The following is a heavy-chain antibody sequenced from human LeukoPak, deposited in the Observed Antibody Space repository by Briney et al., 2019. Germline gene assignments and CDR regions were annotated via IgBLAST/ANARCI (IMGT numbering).Heavy chain of an antibody. CDR3: ATGLQYGLWGVPYFYYMHA. D-gene: IGHD3-10*01. V-gene: IGHV1-2*02. J-gene: IGHJ6*03. CDR1: GYDFTRYY. Sequence: ASVKVSCKASGYDFTRYYVHWVRQAPGHGVEWRGWVNPRNGCTHYAQNFQGRVTITGDKSITTAYMELGSLTSDDTAVYYCATGLQYGLWGVPYFYYMHAWGKGTTVVVSS. CDR2: VNPRNGCT.